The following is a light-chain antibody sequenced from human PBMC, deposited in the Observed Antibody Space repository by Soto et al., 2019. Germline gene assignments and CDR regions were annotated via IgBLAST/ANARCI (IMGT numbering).Light chain of an antibody. Sequence: QSALTQPASVSGSPGQLITISCTGTSSDVGSYKFVSWYQQHPGKAPKLMIYEGSKRPSGVYDRFSGSKSGNTASLTISGLHADDEADYFCCSYAGGSNVFGTGTKVTVL. CDR1: SSDVGSYKF. V-gene: IGLV2-23*03. CDR2: EGS. CDR3: CSYAGGSNV. J-gene: IGLJ1*01.